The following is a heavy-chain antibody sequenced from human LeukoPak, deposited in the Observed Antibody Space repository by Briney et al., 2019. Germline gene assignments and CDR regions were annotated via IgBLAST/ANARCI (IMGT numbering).Heavy chain of an antibody. CDR2: IYYSGST. CDR3: ARHVRDGYNYFDY. Sequence: SETLSLTCTVSGGSISSYYWSWIRQPPGKGLEWIGYIYYSGSTDYNPSLKSRVTISVDTSKNQFSLRLSSVTAADTAVYYCARHVRDGYNYFDYWGQGTLVTVSS. J-gene: IGHJ4*02. D-gene: IGHD5-24*01. CDR1: GGSISSYY. V-gene: IGHV4-59*08.